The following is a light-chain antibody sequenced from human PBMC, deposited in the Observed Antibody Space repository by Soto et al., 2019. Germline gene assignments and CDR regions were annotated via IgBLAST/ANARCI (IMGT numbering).Light chain of an antibody. CDR1: QSVSSN. J-gene: IGKJ2*01. CDR2: GAS. CDR3: QQYNDWRT. V-gene: IGKV3-15*01. Sequence: EIVMTQSPVTLYVSPGERAPLSCRASQSVSSNLAWYQQKPGQAPRLLIYGASTRATGIPARFSGSGSGTEFTLTISSLQSEDFAVYYCQQYNDWRTFGQGTKLEIK.